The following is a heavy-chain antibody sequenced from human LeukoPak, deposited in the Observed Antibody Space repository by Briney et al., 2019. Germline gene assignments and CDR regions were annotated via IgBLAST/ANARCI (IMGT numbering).Heavy chain of an antibody. Sequence: SETLSLTCTVSGGSISSSSYYWGWIRQPPGKGLEWIGSIYYTGSTYYNPSLKSRVTISVDTSKNQFSLKLSSVTAADTAVYYCARGQGSGSVVYDYWGQGTLVTVSS. CDR2: IYYTGST. CDR1: GGSISSSSYY. V-gene: IGHV4-39*07. J-gene: IGHJ4*02. D-gene: IGHD3-10*01. CDR3: ARGQGSGSVVYDY.